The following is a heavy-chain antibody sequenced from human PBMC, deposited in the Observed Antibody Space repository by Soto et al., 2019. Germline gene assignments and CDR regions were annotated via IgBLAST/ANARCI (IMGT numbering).Heavy chain of an antibody. CDR1: GGSFSSYA. V-gene: IGHV1-69*13. J-gene: IGHJ6*02. Sequence: GAAGKVCWEASGGSFSSYAIRWGRQAPGQGLEWMGGIIPIFGTANYAQKFQGRVTSTADESTSTAYMELSSMRSEDTAVYYFSREYNCNDPYYVIAFSAQGTTVPVSS. CDR3: SREYNCNDPYYVIAF. CDR2: IIPIFGTA. D-gene: IGHD1-20*01.